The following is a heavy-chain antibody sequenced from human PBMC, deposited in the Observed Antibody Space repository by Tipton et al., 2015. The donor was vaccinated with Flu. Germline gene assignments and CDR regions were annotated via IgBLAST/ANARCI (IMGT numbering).Heavy chain of an antibody. CDR1: GFTFSNNG. CDR2: ISGGGTST. J-gene: IGHJ4*02. D-gene: IGHD2-15*01. CDR3: ARLNSRRIVPAATWGDS. V-gene: IGHV3-23*01. Sequence: SLRLSCVGSGFTFSNNGMTWVRQAPGKGLEWVSAISGGGTSTFYADSVKGRFPISRDNSEKELYLQLNSLRVEDTAVYYCARLNSRRIVPAATWGDSWGQGTLVTVSS.